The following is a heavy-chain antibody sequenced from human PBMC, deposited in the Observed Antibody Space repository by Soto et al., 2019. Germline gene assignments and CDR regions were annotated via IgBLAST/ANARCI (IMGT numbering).Heavy chain of an antibody. CDR1: GFTFSSYA. D-gene: IGHD1-1*01. Sequence: GGSLRLSCAASGFTFSSYAMSWVLQAPGKGLEWVSAISSSGGSTYYADSVKGRFTISRDNSKNTLYLQMNSLRDEDTAVYYCAREWNPLNWFDPWGQGTLVTVSS. CDR2: ISSSGGST. V-gene: IGHV3-23*01. CDR3: AREWNPLNWFDP. J-gene: IGHJ5*02.